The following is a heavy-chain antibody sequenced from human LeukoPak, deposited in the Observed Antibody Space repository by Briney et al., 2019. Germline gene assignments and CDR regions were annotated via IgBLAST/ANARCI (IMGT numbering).Heavy chain of an antibody. CDR2: IYPNDSDT. V-gene: IGHV5-51*01. CDR3: ARRRGSSTGQFDC. Sequence: GESLKISCKGSGYSFTSYWIGRVRQMPGKGLEWVGIIYPNDSDTRYSPSFQGQVTISADKSISTAYLQWGSLKASDTAMYYCARRRGSSTGQFDCWGQGTLVTV. D-gene: IGHD2-2*01. CDR1: GYSFTSYW. J-gene: IGHJ4*02.